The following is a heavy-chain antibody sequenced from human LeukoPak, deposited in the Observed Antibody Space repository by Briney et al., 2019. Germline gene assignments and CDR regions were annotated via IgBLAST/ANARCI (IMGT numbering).Heavy chain of an antibody. J-gene: IGHJ3*02. D-gene: IGHD3-9*01. CDR3: ARVLRYFDWLLYGAFDI. CDR2: MNPNSGNT. Sequence: ASVTVSCKASGYTFTSYDINWVRQATGQGLEWMGWMNPNSGNTGYAQKFQGRVTMTRNTSISTAYMELSSLRSEDTAVYYCARVLRYFDWLLYGAFDIWGQGTMVTVSS. CDR1: GYTFTSYD. V-gene: IGHV1-8*01.